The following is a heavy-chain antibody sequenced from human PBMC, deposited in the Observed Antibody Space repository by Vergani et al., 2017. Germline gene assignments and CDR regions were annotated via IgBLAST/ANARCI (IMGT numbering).Heavy chain of an antibody. J-gene: IGHJ6*02. CDR3: AIDFKQNVDIGATISGLYYYYGMDV. Sequence: EVQLVESGGGLVKPGGSLRLSCAASGFTFRSYSMNWVRQAPGKGLEWVSSISSSSSYIYYADSVKGRFTISRDNAKNALYLQMNSLRAEDTAVYYCAIDFKQNVDIGATISGLYYYYGMDVWGQGTTVTVSS. D-gene: IGHD5-12*01. CDR2: ISSSSSYI. CDR1: GFTFRSYS. V-gene: IGHV3-21*01.